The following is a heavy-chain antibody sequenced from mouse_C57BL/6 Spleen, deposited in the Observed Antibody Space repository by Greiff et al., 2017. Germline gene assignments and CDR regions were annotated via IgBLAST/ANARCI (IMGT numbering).Heavy chain of an antibody. CDR3: ARSAPGSGGFAY. V-gene: IGHV1-59*01. CDR1: GYTFTSYW. D-gene: IGHD3-1*01. J-gene: IGHJ3*01. Sequence: QVQLQQPGAELVRPGTSVKLSCKASGYTFTSYWMHWVKQRPGQGLEWIGVIDPSDSYTNYNQKFKGKATLTVDASSSTAYMQLSSLTSEDSAVSCCARSAPGSGGFAYWGQGTLVTVSA. CDR2: IDPSDSYT.